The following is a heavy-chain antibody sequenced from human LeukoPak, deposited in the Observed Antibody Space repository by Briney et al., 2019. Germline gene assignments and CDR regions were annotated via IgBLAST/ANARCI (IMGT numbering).Heavy chain of an antibody. CDR1: GGSISSSSYY. Sequence: SETLSLTCTVSGGSISSSSYYWGWIRQPPGKGLECIGSIYYSGSTYYNPSLKSRVTISVDTSKNQFSLKLSSVTAADTAVYYCARLGPETGLRYFDWSLPYYFDYWGQGTLVTVSS. V-gene: IGHV4-39*01. CDR3: ARLGPETGLRYFDWSLPYYFDY. CDR2: IYYSGST. J-gene: IGHJ4*02. D-gene: IGHD3-9*01.